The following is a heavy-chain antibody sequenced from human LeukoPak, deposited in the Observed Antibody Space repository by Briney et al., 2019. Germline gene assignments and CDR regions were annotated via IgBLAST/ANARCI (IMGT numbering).Heavy chain of an antibody. Sequence: SETLSLTCTVSGDSISSSRYYWGWIRQPPGKGLEWIGSISFSGSTYYNPSPKSRVTISVHTSKNQFSLRLSSVTAADTAVYYCAGSSWFSPEYFQHWGQGTLVTVSS. CDR1: GDSISSSRYY. D-gene: IGHD6-13*01. J-gene: IGHJ1*01. CDR3: AGSSWFSPEYFQH. V-gene: IGHV4-39*01. CDR2: ISFSGST.